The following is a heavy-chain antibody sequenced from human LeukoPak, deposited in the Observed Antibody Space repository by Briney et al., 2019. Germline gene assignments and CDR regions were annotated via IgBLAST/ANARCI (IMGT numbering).Heavy chain of an antibody. J-gene: IGHJ3*01. CDR3: ARESSGGSCLCP. CDR2: INPNSGGT. D-gene: IGHD2-15*01. CDR1: GYTFTGYY. Sequence: GASVKVSCKASGYTFTGYYMHWVRQAPGQGLEWMGWINPNSGGTNYAQKFQGRVTMTRDTSISTAYMELSRLRSDDTGVYYCARESSGGSCLCPWGQGTMVTVSS. V-gene: IGHV1-2*02.